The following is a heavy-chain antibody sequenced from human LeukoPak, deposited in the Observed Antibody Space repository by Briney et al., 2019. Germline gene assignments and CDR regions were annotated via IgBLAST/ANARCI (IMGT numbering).Heavy chain of an antibody. J-gene: IGHJ4*02. V-gene: IGHV3-7*01. CDR3: RSGGAAPGSFDN. D-gene: IGHD4-23*01. CDR2: IKYDGTEE. CDR1: GFTFSDYW. Sequence: PGGSLRLSCAASGFTFSDYWMSWMRQAPGKGLEWVANIKYDGTEEYYVESVKGRFTISRDNAKNSPYLQLNSLRVDDTAVYYCRSGGAAPGSFDNWGQGTLVTVSP.